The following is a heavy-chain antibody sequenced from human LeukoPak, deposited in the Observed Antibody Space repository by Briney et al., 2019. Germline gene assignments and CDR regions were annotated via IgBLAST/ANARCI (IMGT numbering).Heavy chain of an antibody. CDR2: IYYSGGT. Sequence: SETLSSTSLALVASSIGYSGSWFGSPPGRDREWFGYIYYSGGTNYNPSLKSRVTISVDTSKNQFSLKLSSVTAADTAVYYCARSGGSHDAFDIWGQGTMVTVSS. J-gene: IGHJ3*02. CDR3: ARSGGSHDAFDI. CDR1: VASSIGYS. V-gene: IGHV4-59*01. D-gene: IGHD4-23*01.